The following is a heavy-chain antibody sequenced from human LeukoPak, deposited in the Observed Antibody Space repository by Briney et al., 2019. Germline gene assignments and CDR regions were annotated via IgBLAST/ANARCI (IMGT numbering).Heavy chain of an antibody. V-gene: IGHV1-18*01. D-gene: IGHD2-15*01. J-gene: IGHJ4*02. Sequence: SVKVSCKASGNTFTNNGISWVRQAPGQGLEWMGWISAYNGNTNYAQKLQGRVTMTTDTSTSTAYMELRSLRSDDTAVYYCARDEVVVAATIGTLDYWGQGTLVTVSS. CDR3: ARDEVVVAATIGTLDY. CDR2: ISAYNGNT. CDR1: GNTFTNNG.